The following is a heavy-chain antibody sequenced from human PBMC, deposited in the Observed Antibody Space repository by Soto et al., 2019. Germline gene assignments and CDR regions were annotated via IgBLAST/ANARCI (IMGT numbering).Heavy chain of an antibody. CDR1: GYSFTSYC. CDR2: IYPGDSDT. D-gene: IGHD2-15*01. J-gene: IGHJ3*02. Sequence: PVESLKISCKGSGYSFTSYCIGWVRQMPGKGLEWMGIIYPGDSDTRYSPSFQGQVTISADKSISTAYLQWSSLKASDTAMYYCARLDCSGGSCYYDAFDIWGQGTMVTVSS. CDR3: ARLDCSGGSCYYDAFDI. V-gene: IGHV5-51*01.